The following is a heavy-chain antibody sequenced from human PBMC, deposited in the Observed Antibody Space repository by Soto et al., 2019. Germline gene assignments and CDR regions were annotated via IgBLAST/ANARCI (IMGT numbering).Heavy chain of an antibody. CDR3: ARVSFLAPVTGAEIFDF. CDR1: GYSFTSYD. D-gene: IGHD2-21*02. Sequence: QVQLVQSGAEVKKPGASVKVSCKASGYSFTSYDMNWVRQAPGQGLKWMGWVNPNSGDTDYAQKFQDRVTMTTDTSIRTAYMELSSLRSEDTAVYYCARVSFLAPVTGAEIFDFWGQGTMVTVSS. V-gene: IGHV1-8*01. J-gene: IGHJ3*01. CDR2: VNPNSGDT.